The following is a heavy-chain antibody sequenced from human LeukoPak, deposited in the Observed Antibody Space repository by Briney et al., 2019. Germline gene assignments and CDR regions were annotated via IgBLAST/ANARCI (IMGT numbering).Heavy chain of an antibody. V-gene: IGHV3-15*01. D-gene: IGHD3/OR15-3a*01. CDR1: GFTFSNAW. J-gene: IGHJ4*02. CDR2: IKSKTDGGTT. Sequence: GGSLRLSCAPSGFTFSNAWMTCVRPAPREGLEWVGLIKSKTDGGTTVYAAPVKGRFTISRDDSKNTLYLQMNSLKTEDTAVYYCTTWTSHWGQGTPVTVSS. CDR3: TTWTSH.